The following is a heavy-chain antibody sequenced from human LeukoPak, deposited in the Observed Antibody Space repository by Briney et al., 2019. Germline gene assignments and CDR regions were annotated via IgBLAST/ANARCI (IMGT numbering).Heavy chain of an antibody. CDR2: MYYTGST. Sequence: SETLSLTCTVSGGSMSSSRYYWGWIRQPPGKGLEWIGSMYYTGSTYYNPSVKSRITISADTSKNQFSLELSSVTAADTAVYYCARAPSAKNSSPYFFDYWGQGTLVTVSS. CDR3: ARAPSAKNSSPYFFDY. CDR1: GGSMSSSRYY. J-gene: IGHJ4*02. V-gene: IGHV4-39*07. D-gene: IGHD6-6*01.